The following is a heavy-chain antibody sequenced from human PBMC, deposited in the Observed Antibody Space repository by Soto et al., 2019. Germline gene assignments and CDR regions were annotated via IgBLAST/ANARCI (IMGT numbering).Heavy chain of an antibody. CDR3: AHIAPLVAATFGWFDP. CDR1: GFSLSTSGVG. CDR2: IYWDDDK. D-gene: IGHD2-15*01. J-gene: IGHJ5*02. V-gene: IGHV2-5*02. Sequence: QITLKESGPTLVKPTQTLTLTCTFSGFSLSTSGVGVGWIRQPPGKALEWLALIYWDDDKRYSPSLKSRLTITHDTSKNQVVLTMTNMDPVDTATYYCAHIAPLVAATFGWFDPWGQGTLVTVSS.